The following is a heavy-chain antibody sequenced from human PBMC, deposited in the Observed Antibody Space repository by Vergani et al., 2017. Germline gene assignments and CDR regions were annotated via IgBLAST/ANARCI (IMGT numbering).Heavy chain of an antibody. CDR1: GYSFTNYW. CDR3: ARLYGRDSSGSKYFDY. V-gene: IGHV5-51*01. J-gene: IGHJ4*02. Sequence: EVQLVQSGAEVKKPGESLKISCQLSGYSFTNYWIGWVRQMPGKGLEWMGIIHPADSDTRYSPSFQGQVTISVDKFISTAYLQRSSLRASDSAMYYCARLYGRDSSGSKYFDYWGQGTLVTVSS. CDR2: IHPADSDT. D-gene: IGHD3-22*01.